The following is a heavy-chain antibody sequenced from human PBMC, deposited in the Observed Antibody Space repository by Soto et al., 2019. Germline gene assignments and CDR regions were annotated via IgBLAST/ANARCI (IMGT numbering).Heavy chain of an antibody. V-gene: IGHV3-30-3*01. CDR1: GFTFSSYA. J-gene: IGHJ4*02. D-gene: IGHD3-16*01. CDR2: ISYDGNNK. Sequence: QVQLVESGGGVVQPGRSLRLSCAASGFTFSSYAMHWVRQVPGKGLEWVAVISYDGNNKYYADSVKGRFTISRDNSKYTLYLQMNSLRAEDTAVYYCARGRDYLGGDFDYWGQGTLVTVSS. CDR3: ARGRDYLGGDFDY.